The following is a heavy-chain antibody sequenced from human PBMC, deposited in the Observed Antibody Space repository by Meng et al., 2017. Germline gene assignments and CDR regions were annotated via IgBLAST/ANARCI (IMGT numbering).Heavy chain of an antibody. CDR1: GFTFSSYS. V-gene: IGHV3-21*01. CDR2: ISSSSSYI. Sequence: HRVEVGGVLFRRWGLPSVSWSASGFTFSSYSVNWVRQAPGKGLEWVSSISSSSSYIYYADSVKGRFTISRDNAKNSLYLQMNSLRAEDTAVYYCARDNPHLYWGQGTLVTVSS. J-gene: IGHJ4*02. CDR3: ARDNPHLY.